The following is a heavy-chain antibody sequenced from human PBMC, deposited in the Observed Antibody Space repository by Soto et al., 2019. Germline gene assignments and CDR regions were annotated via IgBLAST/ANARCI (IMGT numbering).Heavy chain of an antibody. CDR3: ARDYYRFNSGYGFSMDV. CDR2: ISYDGSNK. CDR1: GFTFSSYA. V-gene: IGHV3-30-3*01. J-gene: IGHJ6*02. Sequence: GGSLRLSCAASGFTFSSYAMHWVRQASCKGLEWVAVISYDGSNKYYADSVKSRYTISRDNSKNTLYLQMNSLRAEDTAVYYCARDYYRFNSGYGFSMDVWGQGT. D-gene: IGHD5-12*01.